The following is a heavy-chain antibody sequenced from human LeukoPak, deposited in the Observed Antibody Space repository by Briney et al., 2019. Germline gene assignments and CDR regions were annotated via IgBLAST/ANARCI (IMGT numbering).Heavy chain of an antibody. D-gene: IGHD3-10*01. Sequence: GGSLRLSCAASGFSFSSAWMSWVRQAPGKGLEWVGRIKSKTNGGTIDYAAPVKGRFTISRDDSKNTLYLQMSSLKTEDTAVYYCTTGGLWFGEPQPYWGQGTLVTVSS. CDR2: IKSKTNGGTI. CDR1: GFSFSSAW. CDR3: TTGGLWFGEPQPY. J-gene: IGHJ4*02. V-gene: IGHV3-15*01.